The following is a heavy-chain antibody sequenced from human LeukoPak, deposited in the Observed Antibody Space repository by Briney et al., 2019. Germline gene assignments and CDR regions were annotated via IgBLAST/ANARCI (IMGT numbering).Heavy chain of an antibody. Sequence: ASVKVSCKASGYTFTSYYMHWVRQAPGQGLEWMGIINPSGGSTSYAQKFQGRVTMTRDTSTSTVYMELSSLRSEDTAVYYCARSPLDNASMVRGAFDYWGQGTLVTVSS. CDR1: GYTFTSYY. V-gene: IGHV1-46*01. D-gene: IGHD3-10*01. J-gene: IGHJ4*02. CDR3: ARSPLDNASMVRGAFDY. CDR2: INPSGGST.